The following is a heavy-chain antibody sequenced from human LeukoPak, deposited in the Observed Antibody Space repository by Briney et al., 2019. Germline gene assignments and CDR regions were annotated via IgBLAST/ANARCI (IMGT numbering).Heavy chain of an antibody. CDR2: ISYDGSNK. CDR1: GFTFSSYA. CDR3: AREQYAEYQFDY. D-gene: IGHD2-2*01. V-gene: IGHV3-30-3*01. Sequence: GRSLRLSCAASGFTFSSYAMHWIRQAPDKGLEWVAIISYDGSNKYYADSVKGRFTISRDNSKNTLYLQMNSLRAEDTAVYYCAREQYAEYQFDYWGQGTLVTVSS. J-gene: IGHJ4*02.